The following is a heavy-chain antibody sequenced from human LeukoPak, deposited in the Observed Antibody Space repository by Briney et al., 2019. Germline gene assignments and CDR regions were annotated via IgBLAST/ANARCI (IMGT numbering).Heavy chain of an antibody. CDR3: SRDSLSSCGGDCYSGLDV. J-gene: IGHJ6*02. CDR1: GFTFNIYA. Sequence: GGSLRLSCAASGFTFNIYAMSWVRQAPGKGLEWVSGISSSGGSTYSADSVKGRFTISRDNAKNTLYLQMNSLRAEDTAVYYCSRDSLSSCGGDCYSGLDVWGQGTTVTVSS. V-gene: IGHV3-23*01. CDR2: ISSSGGST. D-gene: IGHD2-21*02.